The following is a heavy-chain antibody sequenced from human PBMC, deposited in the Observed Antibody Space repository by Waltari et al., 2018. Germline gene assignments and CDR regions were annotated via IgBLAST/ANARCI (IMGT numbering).Heavy chain of an antibody. CDR2: MNPNSGNT. CDR1: GYTFTTYD. V-gene: IGHV1-8*01. CDR3: ARGSQNRATSPLNWVDP. Sequence: QVQLVQSGDEVKKPGASVKVSCKASGYTFTTYDIHWVAQATGKGLEWMGWMNPNSGNTGYAQKIQGRVTMTRNTSISTAYMELSSLRSEDTAVYYCARGSQNRATSPLNWVDPWGQGSLVTVSS. J-gene: IGHJ5*02.